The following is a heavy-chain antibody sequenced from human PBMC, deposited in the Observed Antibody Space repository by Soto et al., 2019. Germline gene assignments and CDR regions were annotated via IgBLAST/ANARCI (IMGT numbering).Heavy chain of an antibody. CDR1: GFTFSSYG. V-gene: IGHV3-30*18. D-gene: IGHD3-9*01. Sequence: GGSLRLSCAASGFTFSSYGMHWVRQAPGKGLEWVAVISYDGGDNSYADPVKGRFTISRDNSQNTLYLQMNSLRPEDSAVYYCAKETSYYPTGVDDWAQGILVTVSS. CDR2: ISYDGGDN. CDR3: AKETSYYPTGVDD. J-gene: IGHJ4*02.